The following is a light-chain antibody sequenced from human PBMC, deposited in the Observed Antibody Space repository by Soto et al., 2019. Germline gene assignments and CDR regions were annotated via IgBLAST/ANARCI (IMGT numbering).Light chain of an antibody. Sequence: DIQMTQSPSSLSASVGDRVTITCRASQSISSYLNWYQQKPGKAPKLLIYAASSLQSGVPSRFSGSGSGTDFTLTISSLQPEDFATYYCQQYNSYPITFGQGTRREIK. CDR3: QQYNSYPIT. CDR2: AAS. J-gene: IGKJ5*01. CDR1: QSISSY. V-gene: IGKV1-39*01.